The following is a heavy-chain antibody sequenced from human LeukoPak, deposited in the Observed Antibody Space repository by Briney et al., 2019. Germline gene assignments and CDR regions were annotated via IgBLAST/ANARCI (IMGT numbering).Heavy chain of an antibody. V-gene: IGHV4-61*02. Sequence: PSETLSLTCTVSGGSISSGSYYWSWIREPAGKGLEWIGRIYTSGSTNYNPSLKSRVTISVDTSKNQFSLKLSSVTAADTAVYYCARSNYYDSSGYSLFDYWGQGTLVTVSS. J-gene: IGHJ4*02. CDR3: ARSNYYDSSGYSLFDY. CDR1: GGSISSGSYY. CDR2: IYTSGST. D-gene: IGHD3-22*01.